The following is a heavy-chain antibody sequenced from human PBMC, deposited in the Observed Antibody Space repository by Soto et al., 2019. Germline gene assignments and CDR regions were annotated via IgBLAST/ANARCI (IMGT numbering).Heavy chain of an antibody. Sequence: QITLEESGPTLVKPTQTLTLTCTFSGFSLSASGVGVGWVRQPPGKALEWLALIYWDDDKRYSPSLKSRLTITKDTSEDQVALTMTNLDPVDTGTDYCAHAADCLSGYVAWKCWGPGTRVTVSS. J-gene: IGHJ4*01. CDR3: AHAADCLSGYVAWKC. D-gene: IGHD3-3*01. CDR1: GFSLSASGVG. CDR2: IYWDDDK. V-gene: IGHV2-5*02.